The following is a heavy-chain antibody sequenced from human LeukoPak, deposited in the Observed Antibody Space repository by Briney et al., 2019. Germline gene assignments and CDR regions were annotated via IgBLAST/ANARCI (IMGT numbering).Heavy chain of an antibody. CDR2: ISGSGGST. J-gene: IGHJ4*02. Sequence: GGSLRLSCAASGFTFSSYAMSWVRQAPGKGLEWVSAISGSGGSTYYADSVKGRFTISRDNSKNTLYLQMNSLRAEDTAVYYCAKSGGRLVHGLYYFDYWGQGTLVTVSS. V-gene: IGHV3-23*01. CDR1: GFTFSSYA. CDR3: AKSGGRLVHGLYYFDY. D-gene: IGHD6-13*01.